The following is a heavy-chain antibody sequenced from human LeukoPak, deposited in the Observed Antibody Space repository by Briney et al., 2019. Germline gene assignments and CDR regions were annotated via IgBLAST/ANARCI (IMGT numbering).Heavy chain of an antibody. D-gene: IGHD3-10*01. CDR3: ARDFLGPPPMVRGVIMSIPNGVN. CDR2: IIPILGIA. Sequence: SVKVSCKASGGTFSSYAISWVRQAPGQGLEWMGRIIPILGIANYAQKFQGRVTITADKSTSTAYMELSSLGSEDTAVYYCARDFLGPPPMVRGVIMSIPNGVNWGQGTLVTVSS. V-gene: IGHV1-69*04. CDR1: GGTFSSYA. J-gene: IGHJ4*02.